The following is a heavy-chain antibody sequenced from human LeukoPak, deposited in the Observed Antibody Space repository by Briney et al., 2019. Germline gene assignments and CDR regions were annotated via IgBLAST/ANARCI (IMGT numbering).Heavy chain of an antibody. Sequence: GGSLRLSCAASGFTFSSYSMNWVRQAPGKGLEWVSVIYSGGSTYYADSVKGRFTISRDNSKNTLCLQMNSLRAEDTAVYYCAKDPYGNWGQGTLVTVSS. D-gene: IGHD4-17*01. V-gene: IGHV3-23*03. CDR2: IYSGGST. J-gene: IGHJ4*02. CDR3: AKDPYGN. CDR1: GFTFSSYS.